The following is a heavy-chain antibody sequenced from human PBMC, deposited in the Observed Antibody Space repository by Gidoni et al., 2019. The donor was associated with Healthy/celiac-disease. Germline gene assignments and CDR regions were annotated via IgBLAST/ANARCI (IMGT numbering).Heavy chain of an antibody. J-gene: IGHJ6*02. CDR3: ARDKEPPKKPYKYSSLGYYYGMDV. V-gene: IGHV3-66*02. D-gene: IGHD6-6*01. CDR1: GFTVSSNY. CDR2: IYSGGST. Sequence: EVQLVESGGGLVQPGGSLRLSCAASGFTVSSNYMSWVRQAPGKGLEWVSVIYSGGSTYYADSVKGRFTISRDNSKNTLYLQMNSLRAEDTAVYYCARDKEPPKKPYKYSSLGYYYGMDVWGQGTTVTVSS.